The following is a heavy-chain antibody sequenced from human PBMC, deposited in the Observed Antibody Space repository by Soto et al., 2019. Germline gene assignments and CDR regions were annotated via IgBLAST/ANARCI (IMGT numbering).Heavy chain of an antibody. CDR2: IKTKSEGGPT. J-gene: IGHJ6*02. D-gene: IGHD2-15*01. Sequence: EVQLVESGGGFIQPGGSLRLSCAASGLPISNAWMNWVRQAPGKGLEWVGRIKTKSEGGPTDYAAAVKGRFTVSRDDSKNTLSLQMNGLKTEDTAVYYCTTGSVEGVWGQGTTVTVSS. CDR3: TTGSVEGV. V-gene: IGHV3-15*07. CDR1: GLPISNAW.